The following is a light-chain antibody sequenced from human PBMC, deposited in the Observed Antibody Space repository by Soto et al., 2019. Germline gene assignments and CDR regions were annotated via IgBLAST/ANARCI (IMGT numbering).Light chain of an antibody. CDR3: HQRSNWPPGP. CDR2: GAS. J-gene: IGKJ1*01. Sequence: EIVLTQSPATLSLSPGERATLSCRASQDISSSLAWYQQIPGQAPRLLIYGASIRATGIPARFSGSGSGTDFTLTISSLEPEDFVFYYCHQRSNWPPGPFGQGTKVEIK. V-gene: IGKV3-11*01. CDR1: QDISSS.